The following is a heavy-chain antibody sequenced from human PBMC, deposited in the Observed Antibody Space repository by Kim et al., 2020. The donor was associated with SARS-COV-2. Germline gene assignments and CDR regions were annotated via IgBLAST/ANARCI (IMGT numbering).Heavy chain of an antibody. V-gene: IGHV3-9*01. CDR3: AKQYKNSCDGVGAF. CDR1: GFTFSDYD. Sequence: GGSLRLSCAASGFTFSDYDMNWVRQAPGKGLEWVSGISWNSGTIGYADSVKGRFTITRDNAKKSLYLQMSSLRAEDTALYCCAKQYKNSCDGVGAF. CDR2: ISWNSGTI. D-gene: IGHD1-1*01. J-gene: IGHJ3*01.